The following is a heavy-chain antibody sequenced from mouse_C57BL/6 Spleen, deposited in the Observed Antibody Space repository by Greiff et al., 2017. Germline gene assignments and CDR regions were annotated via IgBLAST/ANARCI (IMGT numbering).Heavy chain of an antibody. Sequence: QVQLQQSGPELVKPGASVKISCKASGYAFSSSWMNWVKQRPGKGLEWIGRIYPGDGDTNYNGKFKGKATLTADKSSSTAYMQLSSLTSEDSAVYFCARSGYYDYDGYYFDYWGQGTTLTVSS. D-gene: IGHD2-4*01. V-gene: IGHV1-82*01. CDR1: GYAFSSSW. CDR2: IYPGDGDT. J-gene: IGHJ2*01. CDR3: ARSGYYDYDGYYFDY.